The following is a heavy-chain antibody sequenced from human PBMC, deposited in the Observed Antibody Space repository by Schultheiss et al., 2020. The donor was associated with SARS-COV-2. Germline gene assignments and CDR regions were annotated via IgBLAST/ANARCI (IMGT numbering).Heavy chain of an antibody. Sequence: SETLSLTCTVSGGSVSSGSYYWSWIRQPPGKGLEWIGYISYSGTTNYNPSLQSRVTISVDTSKNQFSLKLSSMTAADTAVYYCARAKEGSALKYIFDYWGQGILVTVSS. D-gene: IGHD6-19*01. CDR2: ISYSGTT. CDR1: GGSVSSGSYY. J-gene: IGHJ4*02. V-gene: IGHV4-61*01. CDR3: ARAKEGSALKYIFDY.